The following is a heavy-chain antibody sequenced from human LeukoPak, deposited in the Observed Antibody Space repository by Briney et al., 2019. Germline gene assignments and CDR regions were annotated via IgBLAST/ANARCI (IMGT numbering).Heavy chain of an antibody. V-gene: IGHV6-1*01. D-gene: IGHD2-2*01. J-gene: IGHJ4*02. CDR2: TYYRSKWSN. Sequence: SETLSLTCTVSDGSVSSGSYYWNWIRQSPSRGLEWLGRTYYRSKWSNDYALSVRSRITINPDTSKNQFSLQLKFVTPEDTAVYYCARLVGDQVVYWGQGTLVTVSS. CDR3: ARLVGDQVVY. CDR1: DGSVSSGSYY.